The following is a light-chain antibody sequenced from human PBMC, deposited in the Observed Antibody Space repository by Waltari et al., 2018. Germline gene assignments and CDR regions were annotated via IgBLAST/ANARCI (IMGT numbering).Light chain of an antibody. J-gene: IGLJ1*01. V-gene: IGLV1-44*01. CDR2: NNI. Sequence: QSVLTQPPSASGPPAQRVSISCSGSQSNIASNTVTWFQQLPGTAPTLLIYNNIQRPSGVPYRFSGSKSGTSASLAISGLQSEDEADYYCAAWDDSLNGYVFGTGTRVTVV. CDR3: AAWDDSLNGYV. CDR1: QSNIASNT.